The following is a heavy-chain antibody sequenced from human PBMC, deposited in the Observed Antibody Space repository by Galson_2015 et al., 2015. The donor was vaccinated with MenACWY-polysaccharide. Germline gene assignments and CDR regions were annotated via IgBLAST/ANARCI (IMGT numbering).Heavy chain of an antibody. Sequence: SLRLSCAASGFTVSSNYMGWVRQAPGKGLDWVSVIYSGGYTYYADSVRGRFTISRDNSKNTLFLQMNTLKVEDTAVYYCARAHNYGDSEHWGQGTLVAVSS. CDR2: IYSGGYT. CDR1: GFTVSSNY. V-gene: IGHV3-66*01. D-gene: IGHD4-17*01. CDR3: ARAHNYGDSEH. J-gene: IGHJ4*02.